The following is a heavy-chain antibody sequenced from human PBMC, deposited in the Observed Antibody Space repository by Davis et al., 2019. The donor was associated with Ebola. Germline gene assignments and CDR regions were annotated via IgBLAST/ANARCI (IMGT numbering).Heavy chain of an antibody. D-gene: IGHD3-10*01. J-gene: IGHJ6*02. CDR1: GYTFTDYA. CDR2: INAGNCNT. CDR3: ARIILGRDFYGMDV. V-gene: IGHV1-3*01. Sequence: ASVKVSCKTSGYTFTDYAMHWVRQAPGQRLEWMGWINAGNCNTKYSEKFQGRVTITSDTSASTAYMELSSLRSEDTAVFYCARIILGRDFYGMDVWGQGTTVTVS.